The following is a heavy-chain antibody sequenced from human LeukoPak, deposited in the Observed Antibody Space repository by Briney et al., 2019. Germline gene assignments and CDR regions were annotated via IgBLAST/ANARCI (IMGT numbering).Heavy chain of an antibody. CDR2: TYYRSRWYN. V-gene: IGHV6-1*01. Sequence: SQTLSLTCAISGHSVSSNSATWSWIRQSPSRGLEWLGRTYYRSRWYNEYAVSVNSRITIKPDTSKNQFSLQLNSVTPEDTAVYYCAREGEGTLDYWGQGTLVTVSS. J-gene: IGHJ4*02. D-gene: IGHD3-16*01. CDR3: AREGEGTLDY. CDR1: GHSVSSNSAT.